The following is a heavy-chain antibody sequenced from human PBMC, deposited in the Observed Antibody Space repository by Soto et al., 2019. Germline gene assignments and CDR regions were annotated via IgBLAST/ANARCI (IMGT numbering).Heavy chain of an antibody. D-gene: IGHD6-19*01. V-gene: IGHV3-30-3*01. CDR3: AREPRGPGMISGWKFFDY. Sequence: GGSLRLSCAASGFTFVSYAMQWFRQSAGKGREWVAVISYDGNYKYYADSVKGRFTISRDKFKDTVYLQMNSLRNEDTAVYYCAREPRGPGMISGWKFFDYWGQGTLVTVSS. CDR1: GFTFVSYA. J-gene: IGHJ4*02. CDR2: ISYDGNYK.